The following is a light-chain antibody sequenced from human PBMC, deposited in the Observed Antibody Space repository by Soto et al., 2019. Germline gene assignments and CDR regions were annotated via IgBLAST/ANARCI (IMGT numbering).Light chain of an antibody. CDR2: EVN. J-gene: IGLJ3*02. Sequence: QSVLTQPASVSGSPGQSITISCTGTNSDISGHNYVSWYQQHPGKAPKLMIYEVNSRPSGVSNRFSGSKSGNTASLTISGLQTEDEDDYYCSSYANNQRLFGGGTKLTVL. V-gene: IGLV2-14*01. CDR3: SSYANNQRL. CDR1: NSDISGHNY.